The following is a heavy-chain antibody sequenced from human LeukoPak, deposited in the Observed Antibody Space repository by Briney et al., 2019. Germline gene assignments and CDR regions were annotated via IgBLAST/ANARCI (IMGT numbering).Heavy chain of an antibody. J-gene: IGHJ4*02. Sequence: ASVKVSCKASGYTFTSHGISWVRQAPGQGLEWMGWISAYSGDTNYAQKFQGRATMTTDTSTSTAYMDLSSLRSEDTAVYHCARAPRNSSTMLDFWGQGTLVTISS. CDR3: ARAPRNSSTMLDF. CDR1: GYTFTSHG. CDR2: ISAYSGDT. V-gene: IGHV1-18*01. D-gene: IGHD6-13*01.